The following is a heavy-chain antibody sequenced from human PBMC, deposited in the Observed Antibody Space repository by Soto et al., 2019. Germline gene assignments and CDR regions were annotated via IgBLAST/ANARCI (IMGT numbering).Heavy chain of an antibody. CDR2: ISAYNGNT. Sequence: ASVKVSCKASGYTFTSYGISWVRQAPGQGLEWMGWISAYNGNTNYAQKLQGRVNMTTDKPTSTAYVELRSLRSDETAVYYCARGTIVLMVYTPLYLDLWGRGTQVTVSS. CDR3: ARGTIVLMVYTPLYLDL. CDR1: GYTFTSYG. J-gene: IGHJ2*01. D-gene: IGHD2-8*01. V-gene: IGHV1-18*01.